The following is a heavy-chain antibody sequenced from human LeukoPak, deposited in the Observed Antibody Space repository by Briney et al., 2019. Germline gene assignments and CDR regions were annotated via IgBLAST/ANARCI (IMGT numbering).Heavy chain of an antibody. D-gene: IGHD3-16*02. V-gene: IGHV3-7*01. J-gene: IGHJ4*02. Sequence: GGSLRLSCAASGFTFSNYWMSWVRQAPGKGLEWVANINQDGSETYYVDFVKGRFTISRDNAKNSLYLQMNSLRAEDTAVYYCARGAYDYVWGSYRYTPGAFDYWGQGTLVTVSS. CDR2: INQDGSET. CDR3: ARGAYDYVWGSYRYTPGAFDY. CDR1: GFTFSNYW.